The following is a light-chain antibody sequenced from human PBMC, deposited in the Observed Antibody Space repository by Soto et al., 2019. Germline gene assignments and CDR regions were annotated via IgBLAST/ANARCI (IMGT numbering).Light chain of an antibody. Sequence: EIVLTQSPGTLSLSPGERATLSCRASQSVGNNYLAWFQQKPGQAPRLLIDDASRRATGIPDRFSGSGSGTDFTLTINRLEPEDVAVYYCQQCSSSPLTFGGGTKVEIK. V-gene: IGKV3-20*01. J-gene: IGKJ4*01. CDR3: QQCSSSPLT. CDR2: DAS. CDR1: QSVGNNY.